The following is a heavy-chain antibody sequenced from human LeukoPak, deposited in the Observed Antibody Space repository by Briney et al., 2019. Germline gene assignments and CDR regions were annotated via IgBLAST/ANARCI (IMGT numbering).Heavy chain of an antibody. Sequence: SETLSLTCSVSGGAITSYYWSWIRQPAGKGPEWIGRIYPTGNTDYNPSLKTRVTMSTDLSKKQSSLRLRSVTAADTAVYYCARLKFYDSTGYSPGYYMDVWGKGTAVTVSS. CDR2: IYPTGNT. J-gene: IGHJ6*03. CDR3: ARLKFYDSTGYSPGYYMDV. D-gene: IGHD3-22*01. V-gene: IGHV4-4*07. CDR1: GGAITSYY.